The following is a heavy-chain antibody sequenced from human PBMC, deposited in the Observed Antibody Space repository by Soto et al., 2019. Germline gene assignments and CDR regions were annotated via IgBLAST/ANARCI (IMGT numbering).Heavy chain of an antibody. CDR3: AREETGNDALDI. V-gene: IGHV4-34*09. Sequence: LSLTCAVSGGPFSGSYWSWIRQHPGKGLEWIGYFYHSGSTYYKPSLRSRVTISLDTSKNQFSLNLRSVTDADTAIYYCAREETGNDALDIWGQGTLVTVSS. CDR2: FYHSGST. CDR1: GGPFSGSY. J-gene: IGHJ3*02. D-gene: IGHD1-1*01.